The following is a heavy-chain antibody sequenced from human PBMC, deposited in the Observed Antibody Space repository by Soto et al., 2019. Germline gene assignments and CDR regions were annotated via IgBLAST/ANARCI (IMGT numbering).Heavy chain of an antibody. Sequence: QLQLQESGSGLVKPSQTLSLTCAVSGGSISSGGYSWSWIRQPPGKGLEWIGYIYHSGSTYYNPSLKSRVTIAVDRSKNQFSLKLGSVTAADTAVYYCARENNVLPGGYFDYWGQGTLVTVSS. CDR3: ARENNVLPGGYFDY. CDR1: GGSISSGGYS. D-gene: IGHD3-10*01. V-gene: IGHV4-30-2*01. CDR2: IYHSGST. J-gene: IGHJ4*02.